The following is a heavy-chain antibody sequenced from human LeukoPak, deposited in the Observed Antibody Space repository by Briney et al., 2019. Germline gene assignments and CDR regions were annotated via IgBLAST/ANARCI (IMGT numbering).Heavy chain of an antibody. Sequence: SETLSLTCTVSGGSISSYYWSWIRQPPGKGLEWIGYIYYRGSTNYSPSLKSRVTISVDTSKNQFSLKLSSVTAADTAVYYCARTYGSSGLGYFDLWGRGTLVTVSS. J-gene: IGHJ2*01. CDR3: ARTYGSSGLGYFDL. CDR2: IYYRGST. V-gene: IGHV4-59*08. CDR1: GGSISSYY. D-gene: IGHD6-13*01.